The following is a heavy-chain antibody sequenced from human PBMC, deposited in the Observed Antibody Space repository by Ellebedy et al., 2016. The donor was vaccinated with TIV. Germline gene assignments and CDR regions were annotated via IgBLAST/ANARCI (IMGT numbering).Heavy chain of an antibody. CDR2: IYGDGSGT. CDR3: AKGRGGGSDSSAPRYYFDY. CDR1: GFTFRIFS. Sequence: PGGSLRLSCAASGFTFRIFSMVWVRQTPGKGLECVSAIYGDGSGTLYADSVEGRFIISRDNSKKTLYLQMNSLRAEDTAVYYCAKGRGGGSDSSAPRYYFDYWGLGTLVTVSS. J-gene: IGHJ4*02. V-gene: IGHV3-23*01. D-gene: IGHD3-22*01.